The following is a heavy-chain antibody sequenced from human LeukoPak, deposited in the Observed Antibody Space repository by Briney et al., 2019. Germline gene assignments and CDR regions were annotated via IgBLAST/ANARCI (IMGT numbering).Heavy chain of an antibody. V-gene: IGHV3-49*03. CDR3: SREWGNGNDLRPDS. J-gene: IGHJ4*02. Sequence: GGSLRLSCTSSGFTFREFTVSWFRQAPGKGLEWIGFIRSSIYGGTPKAAASVKGRFIFSRDDSKGVAYLRMNSLKTDDTAVYYCSREWGNGNDLRPDSWGQGTLVTVSS. D-gene: IGHD1-1*01. CDR1: GFTFREFT. CDR2: IRSSIYGGTP.